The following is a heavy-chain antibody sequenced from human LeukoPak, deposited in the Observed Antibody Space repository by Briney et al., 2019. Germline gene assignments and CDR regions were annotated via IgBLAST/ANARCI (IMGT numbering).Heavy chain of an antibody. CDR2: INHSAYT. V-gene: IGHV4-34*01. CDR3: ARRGIAVAGTADWFDP. Sequence: SETLSLTCAVYGGSFSGYYWSWIRQPPGEGPEWIGEINHSAYTNYNPSLKSRVTLSVDPSKNQFSLKLSSVTAADTAVYCCARRGIAVAGTADWFDPWGQGTLVTVSS. J-gene: IGHJ5*02. D-gene: IGHD6-19*01. CDR1: GGSFSGYY.